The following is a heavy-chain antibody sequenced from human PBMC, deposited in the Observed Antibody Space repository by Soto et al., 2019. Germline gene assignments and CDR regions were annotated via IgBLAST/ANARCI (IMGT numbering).Heavy chain of an antibody. J-gene: IGHJ4*02. D-gene: IGHD1-1*01. V-gene: IGHV1-18*01. CDR1: GYTFTSYG. CDR3: ARARYGDY. Sequence: QVHLVQSGAEVKKPGASVKVSCKASGYTFTSYGITLVRQAPGQGLEWMGWISAHNGNTDYAQKLPGRVIVTRDTSTSTAYMELRSLRSDDTAVYYCARARYGDYWGQGALVTVSS. CDR2: ISAHNGNT.